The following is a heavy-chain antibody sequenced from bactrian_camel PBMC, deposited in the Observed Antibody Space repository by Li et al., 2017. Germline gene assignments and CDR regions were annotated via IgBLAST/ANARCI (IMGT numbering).Heavy chain of an antibody. D-gene: IGHD6*01. J-gene: IGHJ4*01. Sequence: HVQLVESGGGSVQAGESLRLSCARSGITYSPTSSYGMAWFRQAPGKEREGVACITGNGNTNYADSVKGRFTISKDSAKNSLYLQIDSLKPEDTAMYFCAAVERRSTYWYTCWGRNYRYWGQGTQVTVS. CDR2: ITGNGNT. CDR3: AAVERRSTYWYTCWGRNYRY. V-gene: IGHV3S55*01. CDR1: GITYSPTSSYG.